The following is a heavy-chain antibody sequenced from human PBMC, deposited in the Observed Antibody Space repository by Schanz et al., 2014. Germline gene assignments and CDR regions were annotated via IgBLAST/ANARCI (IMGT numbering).Heavy chain of an antibody. D-gene: IGHD6-19*01. CDR2: VDYSGST. V-gene: IGHV4-59*12. J-gene: IGHJ4*02. Sequence: QVQLQESGPGLMRPSETLSLTCTVAGASTRGYYWTWIRRTPQHGLQWIGYVDYSGSTGYNPSLESGVSISLDTSTTQFFLRLHSVTAADTCVYYCARVSGTGERYFDHWGQGILVTVSS. CDR3: ARVSGTGERYFDH. CDR1: GASTRGYY.